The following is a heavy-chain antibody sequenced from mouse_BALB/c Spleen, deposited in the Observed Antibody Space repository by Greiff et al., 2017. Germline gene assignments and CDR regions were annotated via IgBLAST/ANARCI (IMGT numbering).Heavy chain of an antibody. CDR1: GFAFSSYD. CDR3: ARRLLGRGFAY. J-gene: IGHJ3*01. V-gene: IGHV5-12-1*01. CDR2: ISSGGGST. D-gene: IGHD4-1*01. Sequence: EVKLMESGGGLVKPGGSLKLSCAASGFAFSSYDMYWVRQTPEKRLEWVAYISSGGGSTYYPDTVKGRFTISRDNAKNTLYLQMSSLKSEDTAMYYCARRLLGRGFAYWGQGTLVTVSA.